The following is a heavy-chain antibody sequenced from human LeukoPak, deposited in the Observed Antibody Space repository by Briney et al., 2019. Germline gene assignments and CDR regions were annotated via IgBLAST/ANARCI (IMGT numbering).Heavy chain of an antibody. V-gene: IGHV3-30-3*01. J-gene: IGHJ4*02. D-gene: IGHD6-19*01. CDR1: GFTFSSYA. Sequence: GGSLRLSCAASGFTFSSYAMHWVRQAPGKGLEWVAVISYDGSNKYYADSVKGRFTISRDNSKNTLYLQMNSLRAEDTAVYYCARILGIAVAGTIDYWGQGTLVTVSS. CDR3: ARILGIAVAGTIDY. CDR2: ISYDGSNK.